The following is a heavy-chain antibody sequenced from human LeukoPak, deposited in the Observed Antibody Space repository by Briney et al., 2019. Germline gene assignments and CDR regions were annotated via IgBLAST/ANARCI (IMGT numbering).Heavy chain of an antibody. V-gene: IGHV3-21*01. Sequence: GGSLRLSCAASGFTFSSYSMNWVRQAPGKGLEWVSSISSSSSYIYYADSVKGRFTISRDNAKNSLYLQMNSLRAEDTAVYYCARAGGSCDFWSSDYYYYYYMDVWGKGTTVTVSS. D-gene: IGHD3-3*01. J-gene: IGHJ6*03. CDR2: ISSSSSYI. CDR3: ARAGGSCDFWSSDYYYYYYMDV. CDR1: GFTFSSYS.